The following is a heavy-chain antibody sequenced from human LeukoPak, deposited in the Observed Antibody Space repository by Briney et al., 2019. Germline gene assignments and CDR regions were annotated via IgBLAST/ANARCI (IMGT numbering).Heavy chain of an antibody. D-gene: IGHD3-10*01. V-gene: IGHV3-15*01. Sequence: PGGSLRLSCAASGFIFSNAWMSWVRQAPGKGLEWVGRIKSKTDGGTTDYAAPVKGRFTISRDDSKNTLYLQMNSLKTEDTAVYYCAFYYYGTRRFDPWGQGTLVTVSS. CDR2: IKSKTDGGTT. CDR3: AFYYYGTRRFDP. J-gene: IGHJ5*02. CDR1: GFIFSNAW.